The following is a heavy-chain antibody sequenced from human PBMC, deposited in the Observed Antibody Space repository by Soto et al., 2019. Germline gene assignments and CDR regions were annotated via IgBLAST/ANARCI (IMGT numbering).Heavy chain of an antibody. CDR3: ATWYRPVAGRHYFDY. Sequence: QVQLVQSGAEVKKPGASVKVSCKVSGYTLTELSMHWVRQAPGKGLAWMGGLDPEDGETIYAQKFQGRVTMTEDTATDTAYMELSSLRSEDTAVYYCATWYRPVAGRHYFDYWCQGTLVTVSS. V-gene: IGHV1-24*01. CDR2: LDPEDGET. CDR1: GYTLTELS. D-gene: IGHD6-19*01. J-gene: IGHJ4*02.